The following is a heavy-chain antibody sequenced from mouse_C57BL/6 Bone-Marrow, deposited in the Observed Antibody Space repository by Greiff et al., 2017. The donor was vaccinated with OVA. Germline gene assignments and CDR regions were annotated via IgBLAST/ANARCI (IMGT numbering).Heavy chain of an antibody. CDR3: ARRYYGRNWYFDV. D-gene: IGHD1-1*01. CDR1: GFTFSDYY. Sequence: EVQLQQSEGGLVQPGSSMKLSCTASGFTFSDYYMAWVRQVPEKGLEWVANINYDGSSTYYLDSLKSRFIISRDNAKNILYLQMSSLKSEDTATYYCARRYYGRNWYFDVWGTGTTVTVSS. V-gene: IGHV5-16*02. J-gene: IGHJ1*03. CDR2: INYDGSST.